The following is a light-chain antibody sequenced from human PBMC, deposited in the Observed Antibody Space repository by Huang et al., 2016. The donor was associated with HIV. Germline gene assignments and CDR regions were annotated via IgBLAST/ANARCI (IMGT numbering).Light chain of an antibody. CDR2: SAS. J-gene: IGKJ1*01. CDR1: RAITND. CDR3: LQDYDYPRT. V-gene: IGKV1-6*01. Sequence: AIQMTQSPTSLSASVGDRVTITCRASRAITNDLGRVQQTPGAAPKLLIYSASSLQLGVPARFSGSGSGTDFTLTLCSLQPEDLAAYYCLQDYDYPRTFGQGTKVEIK.